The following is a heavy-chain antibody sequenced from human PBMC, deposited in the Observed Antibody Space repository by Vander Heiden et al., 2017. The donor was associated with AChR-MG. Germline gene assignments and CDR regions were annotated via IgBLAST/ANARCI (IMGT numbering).Heavy chain of an antibody. D-gene: IGHD6-19*01. CDR1: GGTFSSYT. J-gene: IGHJ5*02. Sequence: QVQLVQSGAEVKKPGSSVKVSCKASGGTFSSYTISWVRQAPGQGLEWMGRIIPILGIANYAQKFQGRVTITADKSTSTAYMALSSLRSEDTAVYYCARTPRVASGWSGGWFDPWGQGTLVTVSS. CDR3: ARTPRVASGWSGGWFDP. V-gene: IGHV1-69*02. CDR2: IIPILGIA.